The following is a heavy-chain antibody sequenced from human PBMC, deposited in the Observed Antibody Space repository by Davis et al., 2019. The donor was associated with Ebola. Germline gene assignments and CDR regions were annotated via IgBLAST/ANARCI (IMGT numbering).Heavy chain of an antibody. Sequence: HTGGSLRLSCAASEFTFSSYWMHWVRQAPGKGLVWVSRINSDESSTSYADSVKGRFTISRDNAKNSLYLQMNSLRAEDTAVYYCAREGDTVTTVLYYYGMDVWGKGTTVTVSS. CDR1: EFTFSSYW. CDR2: INSDESST. J-gene: IGHJ6*04. D-gene: IGHD4-17*01. V-gene: IGHV3-74*01. CDR3: AREGDTVTTVLYYYGMDV.